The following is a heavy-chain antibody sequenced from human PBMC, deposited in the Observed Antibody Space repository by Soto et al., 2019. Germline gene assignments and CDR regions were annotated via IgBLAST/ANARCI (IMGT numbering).Heavy chain of an antibody. CDR2: ISAHNGNT. J-gene: IGHJ4*02. D-gene: IGHD3-3*01. CDR1: GYTFTSYG. Sequence: QVQLVQSGAEVKKPGASVKVSCKASGYTFTSYGISCVRQAPGQGLEWMGWISAHNGNTNHAQKLQGRVTVTTDTSTSTAYMELRSLRSDATAVYYCARVREFWSGHHFDYWGQGTLVTVSS. CDR3: ARVREFWSGHHFDY. V-gene: IGHV1-18*01.